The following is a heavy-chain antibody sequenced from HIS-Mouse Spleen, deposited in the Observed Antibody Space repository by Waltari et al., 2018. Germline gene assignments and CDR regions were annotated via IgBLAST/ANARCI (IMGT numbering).Heavy chain of an antibody. Sequence: QVQLVQSGAEVKKPGSSVKVSCKASGGTFSSYAISWVRQAPGQGLEWMGGISPSLGKANYAQKLHGRVTITADESTSTAYMELSSLRSEDTAVYYCARDVGYCTNGVCYNHYGMDVWGQGTTVTVSS. D-gene: IGHD2-8*01. CDR3: ARDVGYCTNGVCYNHYGMDV. CDR2: ISPSLGKA. J-gene: IGHJ6*02. CDR1: GGTFSSYA. V-gene: IGHV1-69*01.